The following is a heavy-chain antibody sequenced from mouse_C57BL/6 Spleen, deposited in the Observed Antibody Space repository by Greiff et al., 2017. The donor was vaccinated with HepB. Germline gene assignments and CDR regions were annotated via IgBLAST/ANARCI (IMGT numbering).Heavy chain of an antibody. CDR3: ARRGEFYYYGSSYGLLRY. Sequence: VQLQQSGPELVKPGASVKISCKASGYTFTDYYMNWVKQSHGKSLEWIGDINPNNGGTSYNQKFKGKATLTVDKSSSTAYMELRSLTSEDSAVYYCARRGEFYYYGSSYGLLRYWGQGTTLTVSS. V-gene: IGHV1-26*01. CDR1: GYTFTDYY. J-gene: IGHJ2*01. CDR2: INPNNGGT. D-gene: IGHD1-1*01.